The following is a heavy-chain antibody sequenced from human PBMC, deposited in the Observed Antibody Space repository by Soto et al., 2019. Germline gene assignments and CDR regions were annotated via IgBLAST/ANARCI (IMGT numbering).Heavy chain of an antibody. Sequence: EVQLVESGGGLVSPGGSLRLSCVASGFTFSSYSMSRVRHAPGEGLEWVSSITSNTNYIHYGDSVKGRFAISRDNAKNSLYLQMNSLRADDTAVYFCARDTNYYAPGSGDDFWGQGTLVTVSS. D-gene: IGHD3-10*01. J-gene: IGHJ4*02. CDR2: ITSNTNYI. CDR1: GFTFSSYS. V-gene: IGHV3-21*01. CDR3: ARDTNYYAPGSGDDF.